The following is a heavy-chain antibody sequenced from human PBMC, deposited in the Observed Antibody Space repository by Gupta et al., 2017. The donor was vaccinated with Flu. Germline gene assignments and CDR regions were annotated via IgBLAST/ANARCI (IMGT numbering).Heavy chain of an antibody. D-gene: IGHD4-17*01. J-gene: IGHJ6*02. CDR2: ISSSSGSI. Sequence: GFTFSSYSMNWVRQAPGKGLEWVSYISSSSGSIYYADSVKGRFTISRDNAKNSLYLQMNSLRAEDTAVYYCARLRWGYYYYYGMDVWGQGTTVTVSS. CDR3: ARLRWGYYYYYGMDV. CDR1: GFTFSSYS. V-gene: IGHV3-48*01.